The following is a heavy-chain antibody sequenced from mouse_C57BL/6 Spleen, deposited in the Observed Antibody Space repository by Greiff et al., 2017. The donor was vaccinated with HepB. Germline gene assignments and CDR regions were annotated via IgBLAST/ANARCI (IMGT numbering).Heavy chain of an antibody. Sequence: VQLQQSGPELVKPGASVKMSCKASGYTFTDYNMHWVKQSHGKSLEWIGYINPNNGGTSYNQKFKGKATLTVNKSSSTAYMELRSLTSEDSAVYYCARTGLRREYFDVWGTGTTVTVSS. J-gene: IGHJ1*03. D-gene: IGHD2-2*01. V-gene: IGHV1-22*01. CDR3: ARTGLRREYFDV. CDR2: INPNNGGT. CDR1: GYTFTDYN.